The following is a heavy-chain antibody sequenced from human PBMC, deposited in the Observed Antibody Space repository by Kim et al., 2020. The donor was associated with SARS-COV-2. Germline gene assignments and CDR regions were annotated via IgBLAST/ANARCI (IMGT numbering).Heavy chain of an antibody. Sequence: ASVKVSCKASGYTFTSYAMNWVRQAPGQGLEWMGWINTNTGNPTYAQGFTGRFVFSLDTSVSTAYLQISSLKAEDTAVYYCASGPTGTGPVSLFPPAYNWFDPWGQGTLVTVSS. V-gene: IGHV7-4-1*02. CDR1: GYTFTSYA. CDR3: ASGPTGTGPVSLFPPAYNWFDP. CDR2: INTNTGNP. D-gene: IGHD1-1*01. J-gene: IGHJ5*02.